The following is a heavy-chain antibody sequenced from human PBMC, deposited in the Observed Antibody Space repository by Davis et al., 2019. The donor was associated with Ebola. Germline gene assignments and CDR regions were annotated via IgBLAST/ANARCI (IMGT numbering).Heavy chain of an antibody. J-gene: IGHJ4*02. V-gene: IGHV3-23*01. CDR2: ISGSGGST. Sequence: GGSLRLSCAASGFTFSSYAMSWVRQAPGKGLEWVSTISGSGGSTYYADSVKGRFTISRDNSKNTLYLQMNSLRAEDTAVYYCAKATTVVTNLYFDYWGQGTLVTVSS. CDR1: GFTFSSYA. CDR3: AKATTVVTNLYFDY. D-gene: IGHD4-23*01.